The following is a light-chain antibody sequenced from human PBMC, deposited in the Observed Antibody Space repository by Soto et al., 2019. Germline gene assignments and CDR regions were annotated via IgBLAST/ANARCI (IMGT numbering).Light chain of an antibody. V-gene: IGLV2-23*01. J-gene: IGLJ2*01. CDR1: SSGVKNYNL. Sequence: QSVLTQPASVSGSPGQSITISCTGTSSGVKNYNLVSWYQHHPGEAPKLIIYEGTKRPSGVSNRFSGSKSGNTASLTISGLQPEDEADYYCCSYAGSSALLVFGGGTKLTVL. CDR2: EGT. CDR3: CSYAGSSALLV.